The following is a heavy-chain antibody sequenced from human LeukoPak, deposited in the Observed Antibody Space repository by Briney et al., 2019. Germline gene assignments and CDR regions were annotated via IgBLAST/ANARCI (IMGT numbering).Heavy chain of an antibody. J-gene: IGHJ4*02. CDR1: GVTFRSYW. V-gene: IGHV3-7*01. Sequence: GGSLRLSCAASGVTFRSYWMIWVRAAPGEGLEWVANIKQDGSEKYYVDSVKGRFTISRDNAKNSVYLQMNSLRVEDTAVYYCARGLLWLFGGQGTLVTVSS. CDR2: IKQDGSEK. D-gene: IGHD3-10*01. CDR3: ARGLLWLF.